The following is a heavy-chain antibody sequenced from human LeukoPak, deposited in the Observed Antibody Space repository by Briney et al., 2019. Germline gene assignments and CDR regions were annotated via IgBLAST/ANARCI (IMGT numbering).Heavy chain of an antibody. J-gene: IGHJ4*02. CDR1: GFTFSSYA. D-gene: IGHD3-9*01. V-gene: IGHV3-23*01. Sequence: AGGSLRLSCAASGFTFSSYAMSWVRQAPGKGLEWVSAISGGGGSTYYADSVKGRFTISRDNSKNTLYLQMNSLRAEDTAVYYCAKDVGYDILTGYYSYASDYWGQGTLVTVSS. CDR3: AKDVGYDILTGYYSYASDY. CDR2: ISGGGGST.